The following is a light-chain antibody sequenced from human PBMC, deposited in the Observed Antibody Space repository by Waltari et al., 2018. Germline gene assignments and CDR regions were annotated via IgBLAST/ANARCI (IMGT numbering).Light chain of an antibody. CDR3: QQYGNSPLT. V-gene: IGKV3D-20*01. CDR1: QPVNNNF. Sequence: EIVLTQSPATLSLSPGERATLSCGASQPVNNNFLAWYQQIPGLAPRLLIYDASRKATGVPDRFSGSGSGTDFTLTISRLDPEDFAFYYCQQYGNSPLTFGGGTKVEI. J-gene: IGKJ4*01. CDR2: DAS.